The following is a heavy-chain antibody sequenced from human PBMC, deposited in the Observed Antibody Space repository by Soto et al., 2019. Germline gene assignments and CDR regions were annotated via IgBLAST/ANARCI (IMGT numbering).Heavy chain of an antibody. Sequence: QVQLVESGGGVVQPGRSLRLSCAASGFTFSSYGMHWVRQAPGKGLEWVAVISYDGSNKYYADSVKGRFTISRDNSKNTLYLQMNSLRAEDTAXXXXXXARSFWSGYEGYXXDVWGQG. D-gene: IGHD3-3*01. V-gene: IGHV3-30*03. J-gene: IGHJ6*02. CDR2: ISYDGSNK. CDR1: GFTFSSYG. CDR3: XXARSFWSGYEGYXXDV.